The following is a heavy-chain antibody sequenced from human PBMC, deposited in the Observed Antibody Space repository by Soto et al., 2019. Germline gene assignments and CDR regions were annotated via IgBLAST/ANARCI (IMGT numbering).Heavy chain of an antibody. CDR2: IWYDGSNK. Sequence: QVQLVESGGGVVQPGRSLRLSCAASGFTFSSYGMHWVRQAPGKGLEWVAVIWYDGSNKYYADSVKGRFTISSDNSKNTLYLQMNSLRAEDTAVYYCAREGKAAMVIDYWGQGTLVTVSS. D-gene: IGHD5-18*01. V-gene: IGHV3-33*01. CDR3: AREGKAAMVIDY. CDR1: GFTFSSYG. J-gene: IGHJ4*02.